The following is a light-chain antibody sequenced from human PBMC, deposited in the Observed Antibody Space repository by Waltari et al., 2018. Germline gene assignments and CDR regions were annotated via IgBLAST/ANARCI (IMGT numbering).Light chain of an antibody. Sequence: DIVLTQSPDSLAVSLGERATINCKSSQSVLYNSNSKNLFAWYQQKPGPPPKLLIYWASNRESGVPDRFSGSGSGTDFTLTISSLQAEDVAVYYCKQYYNTRTIGQGTKVEIK. CDR1: QSVLYNSNSKNL. J-gene: IGKJ1*01. CDR2: WAS. V-gene: IGKV4-1*01. CDR3: KQYYNTRT.